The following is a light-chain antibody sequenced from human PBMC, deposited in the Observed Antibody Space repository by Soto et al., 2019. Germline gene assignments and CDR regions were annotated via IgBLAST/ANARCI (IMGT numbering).Light chain of an antibody. CDR1: SSDVGGYGY. CDR2: GVN. Sequence: QSALTQPASVSGSPGQSITISCTGTSSDVGGYGYVSWYQQHPGKAHKLMIYGVNNRPSGVSYRFSGSKSGNTASLTISGLQAEDEADYYCSSYTSSTTYVFGTGTKLTVL. J-gene: IGLJ1*01. V-gene: IGLV2-14*01. CDR3: SSYTSSTTYV.